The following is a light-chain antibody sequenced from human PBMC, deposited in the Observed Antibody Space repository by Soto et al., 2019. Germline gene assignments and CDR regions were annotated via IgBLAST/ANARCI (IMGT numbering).Light chain of an antibody. J-gene: IGKJ1*01. V-gene: IGKV3-11*01. CDR1: QSVSSY. CDR2: DAS. CDR3: QQRSNWPVT. Sequence: EIVLTQSPATLSLSPGERATIYCRASQSVSSYLAWYQQKPGQAPRLLIYDASSRATGIPARFSGSGSGTEFTLTISSLEPEDFAVYYCQQRSNWPVTFGQGTKVDIK.